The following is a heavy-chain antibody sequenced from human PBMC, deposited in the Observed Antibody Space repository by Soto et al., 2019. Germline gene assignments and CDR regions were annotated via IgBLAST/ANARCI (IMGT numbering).Heavy chain of an antibody. CDR1: GFTFSSYS. CDR3: ATSSSWYSEFCFDY. V-gene: IGHV3-21*01. Sequence: GGSLRLSCAASGFTFSSYSMNWVRQAPGKGLEWVSSISSSSSYIYYADSVKGRFTISRDNAKNSLYLQMNSLRAEDTAVYYCATSSSWYSEFCFDYWGQGTLVTVSS. D-gene: IGHD6-13*01. CDR2: ISSSSSYI. J-gene: IGHJ4*02.